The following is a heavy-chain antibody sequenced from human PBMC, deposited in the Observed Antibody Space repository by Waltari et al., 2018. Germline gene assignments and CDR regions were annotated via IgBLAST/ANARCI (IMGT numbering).Heavy chain of an antibody. CDR1: GGSISSSIYY. V-gene: IGHV4-39*01. CDR3: ARRGSSGLFDY. CDR2: IYYSGST. D-gene: IGHD6-13*01. J-gene: IGHJ4*02. Sequence: QLQLQESGPGLVKPSETLSLTCTVPGGSISSSIYYWCWIRQPPGKGLEWIGSIYYSGSTYYNPSLKSRVTISVDTSKNQFSLKLSSVTAADTAVYYCARRGSSGLFDYWGQGTLVTVSS.